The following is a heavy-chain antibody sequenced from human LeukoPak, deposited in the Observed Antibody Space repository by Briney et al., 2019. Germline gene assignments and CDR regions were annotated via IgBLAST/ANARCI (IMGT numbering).Heavy chain of an antibody. CDR2: INPNSGGT. J-gene: IGHJ5*02. D-gene: IGHD5-18*01. Sequence: ASVKVSCKASGSTFTAYYMYWVRQAPGQGLEWMGWINPNSGGTNYAQKFQGRVTMTRDTSISTAYMELSRLRSDDTGVYYCARATDTAMVTGWFDPWGQGTLVTVSS. CDR1: GSTFTAYY. CDR3: ARATDTAMVTGWFDP. V-gene: IGHV1-2*02.